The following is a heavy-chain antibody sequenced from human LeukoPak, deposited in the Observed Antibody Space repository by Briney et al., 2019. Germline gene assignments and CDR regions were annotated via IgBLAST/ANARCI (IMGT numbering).Heavy chain of an antibody. CDR2: INHSGST. CDR1: GGSFSGYY. J-gene: IGHJ4*02. D-gene: IGHD4-17*01. V-gene: IGHV4-34*01. CDR3: ARGNYGDPSPYFDY. Sequence: SSETLSLTCAVYGGSFSGYYWSWIRQPPGKGLEWIGEINHSGSTNYNPSLKSRVTISVDTSKNQFSLKLSSVTAADTAVYYCARGNYGDPSPYFDYWGQGTLVTVSS.